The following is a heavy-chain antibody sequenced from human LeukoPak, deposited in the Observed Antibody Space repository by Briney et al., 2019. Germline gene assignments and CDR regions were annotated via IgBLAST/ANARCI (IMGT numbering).Heavy chain of an antibody. V-gene: IGHV3-74*01. Sequence: GGSLRLSCAASGFTFSSYWMYWVRQAPGKGLVWVSRINTDGKTTNYADSVKGRFTISRDNAKDTLYLQMNSLRAEDTAVYYCARDITLTRGGRSDYWGQGTLVTVSA. J-gene: IGHJ4*02. D-gene: IGHD3-10*01. CDR1: GFTFSSYW. CDR2: INTDGKTT. CDR3: ARDITLTRGGRSDY.